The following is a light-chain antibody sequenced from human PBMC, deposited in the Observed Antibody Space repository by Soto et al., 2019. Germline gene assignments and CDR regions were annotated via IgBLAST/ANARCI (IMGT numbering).Light chain of an antibody. CDR2: GAS. J-gene: IGKJ4*01. Sequence: EIVLTQSPGTLSLSPGDRATLSCRASQSVYSSYLAWYQQKPGQAPRLLIYGASSRATGIPVRFSGRGSGTAFTLTISRLEPEDFAVYYCQPYGSSPLTFGGGTKVEIK. V-gene: IGKV3-20*01. CDR1: QSVYSSY. CDR3: QPYGSSPLT.